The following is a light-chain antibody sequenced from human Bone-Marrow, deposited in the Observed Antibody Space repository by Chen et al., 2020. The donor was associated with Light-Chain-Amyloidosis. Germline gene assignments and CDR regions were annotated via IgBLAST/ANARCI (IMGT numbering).Light chain of an antibody. Sequence: QSVLTQPPSVSGAPAQRVTISCPGSSSNIGAGFSVHWYQQLSGTVPKLLIYGNTNRPSGVPDRFSGSKSGTSASLAITGLQAEDEADYYCQSYDNSLSGPVVFGGGTKLTVL. CDR1: SSNIGAGFS. J-gene: IGLJ2*01. V-gene: IGLV1-40*01. CDR3: QSYDNSLSGPVV. CDR2: GNT.